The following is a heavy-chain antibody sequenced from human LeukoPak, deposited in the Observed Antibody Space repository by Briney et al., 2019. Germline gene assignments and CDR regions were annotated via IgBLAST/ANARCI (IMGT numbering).Heavy chain of an antibody. CDR1: GFTFSSYE. CDR2: ISSSGSTI. J-gene: IGHJ4*02. V-gene: IGHV3-48*03. CDR3: ARGPSSPLTH. D-gene: IGHD6-6*01. Sequence: GGSLRLSCAASGFTFSSYEMNWVRQAPGKGLEWVSYISSSGSTIYYADSVKGRFTISRDNAKNSLYLQMDSLRAEDTAVYYCARGPSSPLTHWGQGTLVTVS.